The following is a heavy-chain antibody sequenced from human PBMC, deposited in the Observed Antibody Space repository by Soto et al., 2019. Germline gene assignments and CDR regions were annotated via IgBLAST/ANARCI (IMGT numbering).Heavy chain of an antibody. CDR1: GYTFTSYA. Sequence: ASVKVSCKASGYTFTSYAIHWVRQAPGQRLEWMGWINTANGNTKYSQNFQGRVTITRDTSASTAYMELSSLRSEDTAVYYCARHLHRITISQGWGQGTLVTVSS. CDR3: ARHLHRITISQG. J-gene: IGHJ4*02. D-gene: IGHD3-3*01. V-gene: IGHV1-3*04. CDR2: INTANGNT.